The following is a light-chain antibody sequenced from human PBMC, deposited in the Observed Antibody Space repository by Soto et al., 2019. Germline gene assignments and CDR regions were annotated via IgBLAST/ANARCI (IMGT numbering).Light chain of an antibody. J-gene: IGKJ1*01. V-gene: IGKV1-5*01. Sequence: DIEMTQSPSSLFASVGDRVTITCRASQSIMSWLAWYQQKPGKAPKLLIYDASSPDSRVPSRFSGRGHGTEFPLTICSPQPDDFAPSYSQAYTSYSQPFGQGTKVDI. CDR1: QSIMSW. CDR2: DAS. CDR3: QAYTSYSQP.